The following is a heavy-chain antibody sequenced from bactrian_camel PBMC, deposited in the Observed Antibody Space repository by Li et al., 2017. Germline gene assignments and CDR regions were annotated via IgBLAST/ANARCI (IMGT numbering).Heavy chain of an antibody. D-gene: IGHD5*01. CDR3: VTAESLDCTYGYWYKY. J-gene: IGHJ4*01. V-gene: IGHV3S53*01. CDR2: ITNVGTT. Sequence: VQLVESGGGSVQAGGSLRLSCAASGYIFESCGMAWYRQAPGRERVWFANITNVGTTNYVDAVKGRFAVSKGSADNTFLLRMNSLKTEDTAVYYCVTAESLDCTYGYWYKYWGQGTQVTVS. CDR1: GYIFESCG.